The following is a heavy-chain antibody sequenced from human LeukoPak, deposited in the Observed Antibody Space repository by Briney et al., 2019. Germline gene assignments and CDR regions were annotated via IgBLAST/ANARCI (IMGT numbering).Heavy chain of an antibody. D-gene: IGHD2-15*01. CDR2: ISSSGSTI. CDR3: AREEYQVLLD. Sequence: GGSLRLSCAASGFTFSSYEMNWVRQAPGKGLEWVSYISSSGSTIYYADSVKGRFTISRDNAKNSLYLQMNSLRAEDTAIYYCAREEYQVLLDWGQGILVTVAS. J-gene: IGHJ4*02. V-gene: IGHV3-48*03. CDR1: GFTFSSYE.